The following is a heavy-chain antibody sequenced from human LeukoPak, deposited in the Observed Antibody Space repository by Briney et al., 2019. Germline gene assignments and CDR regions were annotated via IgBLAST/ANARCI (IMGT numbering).Heavy chain of an antibody. CDR1: SGSIRSYY. V-gene: IGHV4-4*07. D-gene: IGHD1-26*01. Sequence: PSETLSLTCTVSSGSIRSYYWGWVRQPPGKGPEWIGRIYTTGTTQYNPSLKSRVTMSVDTSTNQFSLNLRSMTAADTAVYYCGRQGYTASYYFFDYWSQGTLVAVS. CDR2: IYTTGTT. CDR3: GRQGYTASYYFFDY. J-gene: IGHJ4*02.